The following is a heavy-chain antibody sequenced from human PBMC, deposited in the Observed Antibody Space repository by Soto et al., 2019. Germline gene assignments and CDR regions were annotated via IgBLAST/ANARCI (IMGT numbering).Heavy chain of an antibody. V-gene: IGHV4-31*03. CDR2: IYYSGST. J-gene: IGHJ4*02. Sequence: SVTLSLTCTVSGVSISSGGYYWSWIRQHPGKGLEWIGYIYYSGSTYYNPSLKSRVTISVDTSKNQFSLKLSSVTAADTAVYYCAAYYVEMYYFDYWGQGTLVTVSS. D-gene: IGHD3-16*01. CDR3: AAYYVEMYYFDY. CDR1: GVSISSGGYY.